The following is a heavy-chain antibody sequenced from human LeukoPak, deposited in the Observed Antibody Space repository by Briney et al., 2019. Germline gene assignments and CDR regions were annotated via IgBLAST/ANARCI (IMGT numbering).Heavy chain of an antibody. CDR1: GYSFSSYW. D-gene: IGHD3-22*01. CDR2: IYPGDSHT. J-gene: IGHJ4*02. V-gene: IGHV5-51*01. CDR3: ARHDHYDSSGYWVDY. Sequence: GESLKISCKGSGYSFSSYWIGWVRQMRGKGLEWMGIIYPGDSHTRYSPSFQGQVTISADKSISTAYLQWSSLKASDTAMYYCARHDHYDSSGYWVDYWGQGTLVTVSS.